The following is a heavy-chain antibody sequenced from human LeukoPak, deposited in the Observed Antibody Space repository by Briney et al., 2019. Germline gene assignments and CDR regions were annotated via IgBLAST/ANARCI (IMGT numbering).Heavy chain of an antibody. CDR1: GFMFSNYA. Sequence: GGSLRLSCAASGFMFSNYAMSWVRQAPGKGLEWVSAISGSGGSTYYADSVKGRFTISRDNSKNTLYLQMNSLRAEDTAVYYCAGELRFLEWLLPIDYWGQGTLVTVSS. V-gene: IGHV3-23*01. D-gene: IGHD3-3*01. CDR3: AGELRFLEWLLPIDY. J-gene: IGHJ4*02. CDR2: ISGSGGST.